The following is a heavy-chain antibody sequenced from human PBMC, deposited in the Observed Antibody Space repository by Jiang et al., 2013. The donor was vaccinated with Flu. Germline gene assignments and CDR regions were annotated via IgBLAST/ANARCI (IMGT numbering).Heavy chain of an antibody. D-gene: IGHD5-18*01. V-gene: IGHV3-7*03. CDR3: ARGPTAMGIDFDY. CDR1: GFTFSSYW. CDR2: IKQDGSEK. J-gene: IGHJ4*02. Sequence: QLLESGGGLVQPGGSLRLSCAASGFTFSSYWMSWVRQAPGKGLEWVANIKQDGSEKYYVDSVKGRFTISRDNAKNSLYLQMNSLRAEDTAVYYCARGPTAMGIDFDYWGQGTLVTVSS.